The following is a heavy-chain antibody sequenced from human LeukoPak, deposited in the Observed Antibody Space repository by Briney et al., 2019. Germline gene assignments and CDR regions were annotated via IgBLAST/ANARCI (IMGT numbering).Heavy chain of an antibody. Sequence: GGSLRLSCAVSGFTFSSYSMNWVRQAPGKGLEWVSYISSGTSTVYYADSVKGRFTISRDNAKNSLYLQMNSLRAEDTAIYYCATYRQVLLPFESWGQGTLVTVSS. CDR3: ATYRQVLLPFES. V-gene: IGHV3-48*01. CDR2: ISSGTSTV. J-gene: IGHJ4*02. CDR1: GFTFSSYS. D-gene: IGHD2-8*02.